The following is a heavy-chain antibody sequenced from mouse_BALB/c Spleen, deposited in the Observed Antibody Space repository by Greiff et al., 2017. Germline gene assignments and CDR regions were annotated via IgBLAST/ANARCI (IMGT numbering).Heavy chain of an antibody. Sequence: EVHLVESGGGLVQPGGSLRLSCATSGFTFTDYYMSWVRQPPGKALEWLGFIRKKANGYTTEYSASVKGRFTISSDNSQIILYLQLNTLRAEDIATYYFAGDRKNGNYVGTWFAYWGQGTLVTVSA. J-gene: IGHJ3*01. V-gene: IGHV7-3*02. CDR3: AGDRKNGNYVGTWFAY. CDR1: GFTFTDYY. D-gene: IGHD2-1*01. CDR2: IRKKANGYTT.